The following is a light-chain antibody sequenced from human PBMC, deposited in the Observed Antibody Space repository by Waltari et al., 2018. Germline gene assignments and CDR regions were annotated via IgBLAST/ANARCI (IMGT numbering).Light chain of an antibody. CDR3: CAYTGRRILPYV. CDR2: EDG. V-gene: IGLV2-14*01. CDR1: SSDVGRYNY. J-gene: IGLJ1*01. Sequence: QSALTQPASVSGSPGQSITISCTGSSSDVGRYNYVSWYQEHPDKAPKLILYEDGNRPSGVSDRFSGSKSGNTASLTISGLQAEDEADYYCCAYTGRRILPYVFGTGTKVTVL.